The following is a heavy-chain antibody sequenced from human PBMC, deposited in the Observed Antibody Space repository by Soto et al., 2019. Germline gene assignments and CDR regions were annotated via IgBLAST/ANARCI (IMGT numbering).Heavy chain of an antibody. D-gene: IGHD3-3*01. CDR3: ARDHGEWLLFTDYYYYGMDV. J-gene: IGHJ6*02. CDR1: GYSISSGYY. Sequence: LSLTCAVSGYSISSGYYWGWIRQPPGKGLEWIGSIYHSGSTYYNPSLKSRVTISVDTSKNQFSLKLSSVTAADTAVYYCARDHGEWLLFTDYYYYGMDVWGQGTTVTVSS. V-gene: IGHV4-38-2*02. CDR2: IYHSGST.